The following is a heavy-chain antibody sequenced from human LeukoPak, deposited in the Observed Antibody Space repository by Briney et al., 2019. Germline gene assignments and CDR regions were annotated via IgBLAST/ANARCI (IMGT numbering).Heavy chain of an antibody. CDR3: ARVLFVLHWFDP. J-gene: IGHJ5*02. CDR2: IKPNSGGT. V-gene: IGHV1-2*06. D-gene: IGHD2/OR15-2a*01. Sequence: GASVKVSFKASGYTFTGYYMHWVRQAPGQGLEWMGRIKPNSGGTNYAQKFQGRVTMTRDTSISTAYMELSRLRSDDTAVYHCARVLFVLHWFDPWGQGTLVTVSS. CDR1: GYTFTGYY.